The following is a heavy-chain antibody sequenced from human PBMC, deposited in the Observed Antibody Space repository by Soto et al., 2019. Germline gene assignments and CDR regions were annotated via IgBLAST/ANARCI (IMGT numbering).Heavy chain of an antibody. CDR1: GLTVSSNY. J-gene: IGHJ6*02. Sequence: GSLRLSCAASGLTVSSNYMNWVRQSPGKGPEWVSLIYTGGGTYYADSVKGRFTVSRDNSKNTLYLQMNSLRAEDTAVYYCARMGQWRVPGDYYYGMDVWGQGTSVTVSS. V-gene: IGHV3-53*01. CDR2: IYTGGGT. CDR3: ARMGQWRVPGDYYYGMDV. D-gene: IGHD6-19*01.